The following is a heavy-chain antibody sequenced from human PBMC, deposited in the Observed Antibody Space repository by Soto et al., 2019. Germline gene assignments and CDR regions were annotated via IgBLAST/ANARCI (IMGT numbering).Heavy chain of an antibody. CDR2: IYYSGST. Sequence: QVQLQESGPGLVKPSETLSLTCTVSGGSISSYYWSWIRQPPGKGLEWIGYIYYSGSTNYNPSLKSRVTISVDTSKNQFSLKLSSVTAADTAVYYCARLVVPAATYYYYYYMDVWGKGTTVTVSS. V-gene: IGHV4-59*08. CDR3: ARLVVPAATYYYYYYMDV. CDR1: GGSISSYY. J-gene: IGHJ6*03. D-gene: IGHD2-2*01.